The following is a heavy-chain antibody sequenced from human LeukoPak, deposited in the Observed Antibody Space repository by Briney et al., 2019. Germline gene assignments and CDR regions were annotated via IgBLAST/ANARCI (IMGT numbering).Heavy chain of an antibody. CDR2: ISWNSGSI. D-gene: IGHD3-16*01. CDR3: AKRGGSHDAFDI. CDR1: GFTFDDYA. J-gene: IGHJ3*02. V-gene: IGHV3-9*01. Sequence: GRSLRLSCAASGFTFDDYAMHWVRHAPGKGLEWVSGISWNSGSIGYADSVKGRFTISRDNAKNSLYLQMNSLRAEDTALYYCAKRGGSHDAFDIWGQGTMVTVSS.